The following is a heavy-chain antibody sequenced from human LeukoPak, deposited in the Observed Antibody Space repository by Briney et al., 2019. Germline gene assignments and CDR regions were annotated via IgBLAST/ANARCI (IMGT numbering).Heavy chain of an antibody. J-gene: IGHJ4*02. CDR3: ARRHKRGAYSYGVDY. D-gene: IGHD5-18*01. V-gene: IGHV5-51*01. CDR1: GYSFTNYW. Sequence: GESLKISFRGSGYSFTNYWIAWVRQMPGKGLEWMGTIYPGDSDTRYSPSFQGQVTISADKSITTAYLQWNSLKASDTAMYYCARRHKRGAYSYGVDYWGQGTLVTVSS. CDR2: IYPGDSDT.